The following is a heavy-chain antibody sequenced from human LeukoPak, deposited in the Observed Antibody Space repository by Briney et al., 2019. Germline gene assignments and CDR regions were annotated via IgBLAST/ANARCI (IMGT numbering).Heavy chain of an antibody. Sequence: GGSLRLSCAASGFTFSSYAMSWVRQAPGKGLEWVSAIGGSGGSTYYADSVKGRFTISRDNSKNTLYLQMNSLRAEDTAVYYCAKDWDTIFGVVIIHLDYWGQGTLVTVSS. CDR3: AKDWDTIFGVVIIHLDY. V-gene: IGHV3-23*01. J-gene: IGHJ4*02. CDR1: GFTFSSYA. CDR2: IGGSGGST. D-gene: IGHD3-3*01.